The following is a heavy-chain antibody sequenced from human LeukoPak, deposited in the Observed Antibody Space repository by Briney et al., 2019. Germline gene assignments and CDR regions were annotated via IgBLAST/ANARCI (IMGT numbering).Heavy chain of an antibody. J-gene: IGHJ4*02. D-gene: IGHD3-22*01. CDR2: IIPILGIA. V-gene: IGHV1-69*04. CDR3: ARDGRDYYDSSGARNDY. CDR1: GGTFSSYA. Sequence: SVKVSCRASGGTFSSYAISWVRQAPGQGLEWMGRIIPILGIANYAQKFQGRVTITADKSTSTAYMELSSLRSEDTAVYYCARDGRDYYDSSGARNDYWGQGTLVTVSS.